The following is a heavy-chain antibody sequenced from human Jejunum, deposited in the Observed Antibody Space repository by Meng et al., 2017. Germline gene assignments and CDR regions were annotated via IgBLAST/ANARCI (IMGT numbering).Heavy chain of an antibody. CDR3: ARAPDYGDFKYYFDY. D-gene: IGHD4-17*01. CDR1: GFTFSSYA. CDR2: ISYDGSNL. Sequence: GGSLRLSCEASGFTFSSYAMHWVRQAPGKGLEWVAVISYDGSNLYYGDSVKGRFTISRDNSRNTLYLQMNSLRPEDTAVFYCARAPDYGDFKYYFDYWGQGILVTVSS. J-gene: IGHJ4*02. V-gene: IGHV3-30*01.